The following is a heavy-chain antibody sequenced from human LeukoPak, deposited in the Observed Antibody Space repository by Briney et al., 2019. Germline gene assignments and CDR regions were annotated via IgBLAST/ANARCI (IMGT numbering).Heavy chain of an antibody. V-gene: IGHV1-2*02. CDR2: INPNSGGT. J-gene: IGHJ3*02. CDR3: ARPDSSGWSDHDAFDI. Sequence: ASVKVSCKASGYTFTGYYMHWVRQAPGQGLEWMGWINPNSGGTNYAQKFQGRVTMTRDTSISTAYMELSRLRSDDTAVYYCARPDSSGWSDHDAFDIWGQGTMVTVSS. D-gene: IGHD6-19*01. CDR1: GYTFTGYY.